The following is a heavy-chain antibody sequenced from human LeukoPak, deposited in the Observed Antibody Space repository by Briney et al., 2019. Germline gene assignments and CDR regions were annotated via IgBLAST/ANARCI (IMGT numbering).Heavy chain of an antibody. D-gene: IGHD3-22*01. V-gene: IGHV4-30-4*08. J-gene: IGHJ2*01. CDR3: ARSYYYDSSGYYRRYWYFDL. CDR2: IYYSGST. CDR1: GGSISSGDYY. Sequence: PSQTLSLTCTVSGGSISSGDYYWSWIRQPPGKGLEWIGYIYYSGSTYYNPSLKSRVTISVDTSKNQFSLKLSSVTAADTAVYYCARSYYYDSSGYYRRYWYFDLWGRGTLVTVSS.